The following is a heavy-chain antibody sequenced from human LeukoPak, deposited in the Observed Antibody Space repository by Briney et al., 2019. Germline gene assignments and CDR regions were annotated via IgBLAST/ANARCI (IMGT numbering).Heavy chain of an antibody. Sequence: GGSLRLSCAASGFTFSSYWVHWVRQAPGKGLVWVSHTNSDGSTTSYADSVKGRFTISRDSAKNTLYLQMNSLRAEDTAVYYCARGPSGWFASDSWGQGTLVTVSS. J-gene: IGHJ4*02. CDR3: ARGPSGWFASDS. CDR1: GFTFSSYW. D-gene: IGHD6-19*01. V-gene: IGHV3-74*01. CDR2: TNSDGSTT.